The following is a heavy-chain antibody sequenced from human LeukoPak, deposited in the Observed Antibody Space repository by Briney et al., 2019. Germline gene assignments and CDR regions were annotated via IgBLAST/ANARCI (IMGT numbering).Heavy chain of an antibody. V-gene: IGHV1-69*05. CDR2: IIPIFGTA. J-gene: IGHJ5*02. Sequence: GASVKVSCKASGGTFSSYAISWVRQAPGQGLEWMGRIIPIFGTANYAQKFQGRVTITTDESTSTAYMELSSLRSEDTAVYYCARDSYDILTGYARFDPWGQGTLVTVSS. CDR3: ARDSYDILTGYARFDP. CDR1: GGTFSSYA. D-gene: IGHD3-9*01.